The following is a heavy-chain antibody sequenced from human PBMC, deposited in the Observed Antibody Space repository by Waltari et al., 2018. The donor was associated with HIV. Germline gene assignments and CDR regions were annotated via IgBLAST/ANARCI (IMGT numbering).Heavy chain of an antibody. Sequence: EVQLVESGGGLVQPEESLSISCGASGFVFSSFSMNWVRQAPGEGLEWISFISSSGSTIYYADSVKGRFTVSRDNAENSLYLQMNSLRDEDTAVYYCVRDPKTSWGELDYWGQGTLVAVSS. J-gene: IGHJ4*02. CDR3: VRDPKTSWGELDY. CDR2: ISSSGSTI. V-gene: IGHV3-48*02. D-gene: IGHD3-16*01. CDR1: GFVFSSFS.